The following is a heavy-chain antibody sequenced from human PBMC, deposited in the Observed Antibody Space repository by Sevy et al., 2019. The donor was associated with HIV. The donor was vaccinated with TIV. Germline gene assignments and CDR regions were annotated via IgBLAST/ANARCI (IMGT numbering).Heavy chain of an antibody. V-gene: IGHV3-30*18. J-gene: IGHJ4*02. D-gene: IGHD3-10*01. CDR2: ISYDGSNK. CDR1: GFTFSSYG. CDR3: AKDPAGEVYYFDY. Sequence: GGSLRLSCAASGFTFSSYGMHWVRQAPGKGLEWVAVISYDGSNKYYADSVKGRFTISRDNSKNTLYLQMNSLRAEDTAVYYCAKDPAGEVYYFDYWGQRTLVTVSS.